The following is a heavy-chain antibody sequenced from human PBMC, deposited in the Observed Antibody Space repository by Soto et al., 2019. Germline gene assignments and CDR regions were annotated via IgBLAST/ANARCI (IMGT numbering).Heavy chain of an antibody. D-gene: IGHD6-13*01. Sequence: GGSLRLSCAASGVTFSSYSMNWVRQAPGKGLEWVSSISSSSSYIYYADSVKGRFTISRDNAKNSLYLQMNSLRAEDTAVYYCARGYSSSWYCIDPWGQGTLVTVSS. CDR1: GVTFSSYS. CDR2: ISSSSSYI. V-gene: IGHV3-21*01. CDR3: ARGYSSSWYCIDP. J-gene: IGHJ5*02.